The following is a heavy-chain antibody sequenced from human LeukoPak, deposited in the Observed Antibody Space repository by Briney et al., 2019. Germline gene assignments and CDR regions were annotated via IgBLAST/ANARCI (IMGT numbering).Heavy chain of an antibody. CDR1: GGSFSGYY. CDR2: INHSGST. V-gene: IGHV4-34*01. CDR3: ARGVYFVASYSMDV. D-gene: IGHD3-9*01. J-gene: IGHJ6*02. Sequence: SETLSLTCAVYGGSFSGYYWTWIRQPPGKGLEWIGEINHSGSTNYNPSLKSRVTISVDTSKNQFSLKLSSVTAADTAVYYCARGVYFVASYSMDVWGQGTTVTVSS.